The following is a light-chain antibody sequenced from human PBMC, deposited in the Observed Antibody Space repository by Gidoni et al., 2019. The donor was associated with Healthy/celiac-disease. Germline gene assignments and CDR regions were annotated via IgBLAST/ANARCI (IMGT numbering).Light chain of an antibody. CDR2: WAS. Sequence: DLVMTQSPDSLAVSLGERATINCKYSQSVLYSSNNKNYLAWYQQKPGQPPKLLIYWASTRESGVPDRFSGSGSGTDFTLTISSLQAEDVAVYYCQQYYSTPVHFGQGTKLEIK. CDR1: QSVLYSSNNKNY. V-gene: IGKV4-1*01. CDR3: QQYYSTPVH. J-gene: IGKJ2*01.